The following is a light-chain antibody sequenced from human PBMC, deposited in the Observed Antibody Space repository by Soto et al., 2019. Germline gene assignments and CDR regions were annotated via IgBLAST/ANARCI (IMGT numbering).Light chain of an antibody. J-gene: IGKJ4*01. CDR1: QSVNNN. CDR2: GAS. V-gene: IGKV3-15*01. CDR3: QQYNNWPLT. Sequence: EIVMTQSPATLSVSPGERATLSCRASQSVNNNLAWYQQKPGQAPRHLIYGASARATGIPAWFSGSGSGTEFTLTISILQSEDFAVYYCQQYNNWPLTFGGGTKVEIK.